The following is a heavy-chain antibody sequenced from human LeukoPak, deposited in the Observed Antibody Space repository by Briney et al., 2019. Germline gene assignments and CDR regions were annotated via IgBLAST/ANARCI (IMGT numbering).Heavy chain of an antibody. Sequence: ASVKVSCKASGYTFTSYGISWVRQAPGQGLEWMGWISAYNGNTNYAQKLQGRVTMTTDTSTSTAYMELRSLRSDDTAVYYCAREVAYYYGSGPMDVWGQGTTVTVSS. V-gene: IGHV1-18*01. D-gene: IGHD3-10*01. CDR1: GYTFTSYG. CDR2: ISAYNGNT. CDR3: AREVAYYYGSGPMDV. J-gene: IGHJ6*02.